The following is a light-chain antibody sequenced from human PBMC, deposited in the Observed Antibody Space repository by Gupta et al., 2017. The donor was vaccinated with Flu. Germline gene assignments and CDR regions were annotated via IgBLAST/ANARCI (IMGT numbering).Light chain of an antibody. CDR1: QSVRNY. CDR2: DAS. CDR3: QQRSNWPKT. V-gene: IGKV3-11*01. J-gene: IGKJ1*01. Sequence: DIVLTQSPATLSLSPGERATLSCRASQSVRNYLAWYQQKPGQAPRLLIYDASNRATGIPARFSGSGSGTDFTLTISSLEPEDFAVYYCQQRSNWPKTFGQGTKVEIK.